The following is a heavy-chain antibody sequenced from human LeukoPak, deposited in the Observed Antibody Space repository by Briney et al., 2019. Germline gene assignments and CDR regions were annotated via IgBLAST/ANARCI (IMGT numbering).Heavy chain of an antibody. CDR2: INHSGST. D-gene: IGHD3-10*01. Sequence: SETLSLTCTVYGGSFSGYYWSWIRQPPGKGLEWIGEINHSGSTNYYPSLKSRVTISVDTSKNQFSLKLSSVTAADTAVYYCARGFGSGSYYNYWGQGTLVTVSS. V-gene: IGHV4-34*01. CDR3: ARGFGSGSYYNY. CDR1: GGSFSGYY. J-gene: IGHJ4*02.